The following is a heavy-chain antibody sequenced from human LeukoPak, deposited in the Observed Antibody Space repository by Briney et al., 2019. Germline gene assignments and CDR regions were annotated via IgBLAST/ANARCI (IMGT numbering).Heavy chain of an antibody. V-gene: IGHV4-61*02. CDR3: ARDVIYCSSTSCSED. Sequence: SQTLSLTCTVSGGSISSGSYYWSWIRQPAGKGLEWIGRIYTSGSTNYNPSLKSRVTISVDTSKNQFSLKLSSVTAADTAVYYCARDVIYCSSTSCSEDWGQGTMVSVSS. D-gene: IGHD2-2*01. CDR1: GGSISSGSYY. CDR2: IYTSGST. J-gene: IGHJ4*02.